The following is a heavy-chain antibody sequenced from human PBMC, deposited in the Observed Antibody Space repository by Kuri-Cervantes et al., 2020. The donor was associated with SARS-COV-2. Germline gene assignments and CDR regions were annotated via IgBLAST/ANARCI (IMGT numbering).Heavy chain of an antibody. CDR1: GFTFKAYT. CDR2: ISGSGGST. Sequence: GGSLGLSCAASGFTFKAYTMSWVRQAPGKGLEWVSAISGSGGSTYYADSVKGRSTISRDNAKNSLYLQMSSLRAEDTAVYYCARDLGLGKSLDYWGQGTLVTVSS. V-gene: IGHV3-23*01. J-gene: IGHJ4*02. D-gene: IGHD7-27*01. CDR3: ARDLGLGKSLDY.